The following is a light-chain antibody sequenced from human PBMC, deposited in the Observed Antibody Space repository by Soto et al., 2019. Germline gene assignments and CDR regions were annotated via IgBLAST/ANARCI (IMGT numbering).Light chain of an antibody. V-gene: IGKV3-20*01. CDR3: HYYGGSPT. Sequence: ELVLTQSPGTLSLSPGHRATLSCRASQTFVSTYLAWYQQKPGQAPRLLIYDASNRATGIPDRFSGSGSGPDFTLTINRLEPEDFAVYYCHYYGGSPTFGGGTKVDIK. CDR2: DAS. CDR1: QTFVSTY. J-gene: IGKJ4*01.